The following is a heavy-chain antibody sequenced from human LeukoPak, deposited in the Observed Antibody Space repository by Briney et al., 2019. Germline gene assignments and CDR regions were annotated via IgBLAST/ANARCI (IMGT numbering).Heavy chain of an antibody. CDR3: AALGYCSSTSCLLEY. J-gene: IGHJ4*02. CDR2: ISSSSSTI. CDR1: GFTFSSHS. Sequence: GGSLRLSCAASGFTFSSHSMNWVRQAPGKGLEWVSYISSSSSTIYYADSVKGRFTISRDNAKNSLYLQMNSLRAEDTAVYYCAALGYCSSTSCLLEYWGQGTLVTVSS. D-gene: IGHD2-2*01. V-gene: IGHV3-48*01.